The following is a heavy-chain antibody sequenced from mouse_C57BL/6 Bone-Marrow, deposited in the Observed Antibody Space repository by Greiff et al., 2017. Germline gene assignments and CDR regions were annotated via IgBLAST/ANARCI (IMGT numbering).Heavy chain of an antibody. D-gene: IGHD1-1*01. V-gene: IGHV14-4*01. CDR3: TTRGITTVVDYVDY. J-gene: IGHJ2*01. Sequence: EVQLQQSGAELVRPGASVKLSCTASGFHIKDDYMHWVKQRPEQGLEWIGWIDPENGDTEYASKFQGKATITADTSSNTADLQLSSLISEDTAVYYCTTRGITTVVDYVDYWGQGTTLTVSS. CDR1: GFHIKDDY. CDR2: IDPENGDT.